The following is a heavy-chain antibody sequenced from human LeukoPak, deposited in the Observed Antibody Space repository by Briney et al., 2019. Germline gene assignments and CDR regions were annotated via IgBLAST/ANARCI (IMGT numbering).Heavy chain of an antibody. CDR3: ARRFDH. J-gene: IGHJ4*02. Sequence: GGSLRLSCAASGFTFSNAWMNWVRQAPGKGLEWISYIRSGSGSTVYYADSVKGRFTISRDNAKNSLYLQMNSLRDEDTAVYYCARRFDHWGQGTLVTVSS. CDR2: IRSGSGSTV. CDR1: GFTFSNAW. V-gene: IGHV3-48*02.